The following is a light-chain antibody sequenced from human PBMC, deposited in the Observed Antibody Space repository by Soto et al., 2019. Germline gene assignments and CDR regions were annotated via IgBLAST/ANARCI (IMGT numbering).Light chain of an antibody. V-gene: IGKV1-39*01. CDR2: DAS. CDR3: QQSYTTHPT. CDR1: QSISTY. J-gene: IGKJ1*01. Sequence: DIQMTQSPSSLSASLGDRVTITCRASQSISTYLNWYQQNPGKAPKPLIYDASTLQSGVPSRFSGSGSGTDFTLTISRLQHEDSATYYCQQSYTTHPTFGQGTPVEIK.